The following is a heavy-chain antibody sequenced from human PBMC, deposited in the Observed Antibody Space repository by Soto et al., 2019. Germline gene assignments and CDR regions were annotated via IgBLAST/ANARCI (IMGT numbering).Heavy chain of an antibody. D-gene: IGHD3-9*01. Sequence: QVQLVESGGGVVQPGKSLRLSCIASGFTFSRYGMHWVRQAPGKGLEWVAVMSYDGSNKWYADSVEGRFDVSRDNSKYELLLAINSLRVADTGLYYCVQKSYYETFTGFDYFDYCGHGVPVTVSA. V-gene: IGHV3-30*18. J-gene: IGHJ4*01. CDR3: VQKSYYETFTGFDYFDY. CDR1: GFTFSRYG. CDR2: MSYDGSNK.